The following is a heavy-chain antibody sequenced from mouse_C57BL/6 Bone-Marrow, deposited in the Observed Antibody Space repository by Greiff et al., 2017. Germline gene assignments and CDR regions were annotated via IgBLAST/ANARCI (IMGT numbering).Heavy chain of an antibody. V-gene: IGHV5-17*01. CDR1: GFTFRDYG. CDR3: ARKWGGDY. Sequence: EVQRVESGGGLVKPGGSLKLSCAASGFTFRDYGMHWVRQAQEKGLEWVAYISSGSSTIYYADTVTGRFTISRDKAKNTLFLQMTSLRSVDTAMYYGARKWGGDYWGQGTTLTVAS. D-gene: IGHD1-3*01. J-gene: IGHJ2*01. CDR2: ISSGSSTI.